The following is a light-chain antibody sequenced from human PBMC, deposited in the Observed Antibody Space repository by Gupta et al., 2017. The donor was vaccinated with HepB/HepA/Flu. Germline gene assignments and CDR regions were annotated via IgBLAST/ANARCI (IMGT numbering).Light chain of an antibody. CDR2: RAS. CDR1: QSVSMW. CDR3: QQYNVYPVT. Sequence: DIQMTQSPSTLSASVGDRVTITCRASQSVSMWLAWYQQKPGKAPNLLIYRASSLESGVPSRFSGSGSGTQFTLTISSLQPDDFATYYCQQYNVYPVTFGDGTKVEIK. J-gene: IGKJ4*02. V-gene: IGKV1-5*03.